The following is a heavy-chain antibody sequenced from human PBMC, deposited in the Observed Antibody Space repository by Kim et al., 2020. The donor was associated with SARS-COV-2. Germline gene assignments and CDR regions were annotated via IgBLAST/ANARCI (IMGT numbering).Heavy chain of an antibody. CDR3: ARRALIAVAGKGFNY. J-gene: IGHJ4*02. V-gene: IGHV4-34*01. D-gene: IGHD6-19*01. Sequence: PSHKSRVTISVDTTKNHFSLKLSSVTAADTAVYYCARRALIAVAGKGFNYWGQGTLVTVSS.